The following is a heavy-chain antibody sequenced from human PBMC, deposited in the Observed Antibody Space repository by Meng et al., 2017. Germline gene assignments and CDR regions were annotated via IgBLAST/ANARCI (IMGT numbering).Heavy chain of an antibody. D-gene: IGHD3-10*01. CDR1: GGSFSGYY. V-gene: IGHV4-34*01. CDR3: ARVPGGIGAADY. J-gene: IGHJ4*02. CDR2: INHSGST. Sequence: QVQLPQGGTGLFNPSEPLSLTCVVYGGSFSGYYWSWIRQPPGKGLEWIGEINHSGSTNYNPSLKSRVTISVDTSKNQFSLKLSSVTAADTAVYYCARVPGGIGAADYWGQGTLVTVSS.